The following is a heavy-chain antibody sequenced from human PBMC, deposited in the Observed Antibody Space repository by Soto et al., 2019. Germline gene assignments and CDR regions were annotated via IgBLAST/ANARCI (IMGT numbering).Heavy chain of an antibody. CDR1: GGTFSSYA. CDR3: ASHIVVVTATYYSYYGMDV. Sequence: GAPVKVSCDASGGTFSSYAISWLRQAPGHGLEWMGGIIPLLGTAKYAQKFQGRVTITAAKSTSTAYMELSSLRSDDTAVYYCASHIVVVTATYYSYYGMDVCGGRTTVTVSS. D-gene: IGHD2-21*02. V-gene: IGHV1-69*06. CDR2: IIPLLGTA. J-gene: IGHJ6*04.